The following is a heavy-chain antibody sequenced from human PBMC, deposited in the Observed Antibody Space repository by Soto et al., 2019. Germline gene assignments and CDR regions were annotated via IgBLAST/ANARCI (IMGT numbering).Heavy chain of an antibody. CDR3: ARDLAVAGTWITDY. Sequence: ASVKVSCKASGYTFTGYYMHWVRQAPGQGLEWMGWINPNSGGTNYAQKFQGRVTMTTDTSTSTAYMELRRLRSDDTAVYYCARDLAVAGTWITDYWGQGTLVTVSS. CDR1: GYTFTGYY. V-gene: IGHV1-2*02. CDR2: INPNSGGT. D-gene: IGHD6-19*01. J-gene: IGHJ4*02.